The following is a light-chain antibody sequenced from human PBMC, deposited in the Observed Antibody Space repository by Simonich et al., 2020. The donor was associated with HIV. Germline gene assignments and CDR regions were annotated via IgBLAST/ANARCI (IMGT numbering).Light chain of an antibody. J-gene: IGKJ1*01. Sequence: DIVMTQSPDSLAVSLGERATINCKSSQSVLYSSNNKNYLVWYQQKPGQPPKLLIYWASTRESWVPYRFSGSGSGTNFTLTISSLQAEDVALYYCQQYYTAPRTFGQGTKVEIK. CDR2: WAS. CDR1: QSVLYSSNNKNY. CDR3: QQYYTAPRT. V-gene: IGKV4-1*01.